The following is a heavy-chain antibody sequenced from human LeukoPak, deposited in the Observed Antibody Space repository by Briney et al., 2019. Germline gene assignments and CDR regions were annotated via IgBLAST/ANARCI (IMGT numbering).Heavy chain of an antibody. J-gene: IGHJ1*01. V-gene: IGHV3-53*05. D-gene: IGHD4-11*01. CDR1: GFTVSSNY. Sequence: GGSLRLSCAASGFTVSSNYMSWVRQAPGRGLEWVSVIYSGGSTYYADSVKGRFTISRDNSKNTLYLQMNSLRAEDTAVYYCARDDYSNYEILGYFQHWGQGTLVTVSS. CDR2: IYSGGST. CDR3: ARDDYSNYEILGYFQH.